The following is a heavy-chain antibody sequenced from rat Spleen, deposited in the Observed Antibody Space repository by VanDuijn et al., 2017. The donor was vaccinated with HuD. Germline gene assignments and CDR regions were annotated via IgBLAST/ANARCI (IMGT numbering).Heavy chain of an antibody. D-gene: IGHD4-3*01. CDR3: ARHPPSFGVRGFDH. V-gene: IGHV2-72*01. CDR2: IWTGGGT. CDR1: GFSLTSYH. Sequence: QVQLKESGPGLVQPSQTLSLTRTVSGFSLTSYHVRWVRQPPGKSLVWMGTIWTGGGTNYNSAVQSRLSISRDTSKSQVFLKMNSLQPEDTGTYHCARHPPSFGVRGFDHWGQGVMVTVSS. J-gene: IGHJ2*01.